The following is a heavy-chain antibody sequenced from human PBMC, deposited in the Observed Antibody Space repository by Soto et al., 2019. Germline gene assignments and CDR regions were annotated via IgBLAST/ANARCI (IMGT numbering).Heavy chain of an antibody. CDR2: IYYTGRT. V-gene: IGHV4-39*01. CDR3: DRQRTTVVTQAYFDH. Sequence: SETLSLTCIVSGESISSSSYYWGLIRQPPGKGLAWIGSIYYTGRTYYNPSYKSRDTISIDTSKNQFSLKLSSLTATDTAVYYCDRQRTTVVTQAYFDHWGQGALVTVSS. D-gene: IGHD2-21*02. J-gene: IGHJ4*02. CDR1: GESISSSSYY.